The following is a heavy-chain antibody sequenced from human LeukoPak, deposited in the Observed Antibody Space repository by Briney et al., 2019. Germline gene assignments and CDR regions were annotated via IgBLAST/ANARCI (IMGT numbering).Heavy chain of an antibody. V-gene: IGHV4-59*08. Sequence: PSETLSLTCTVSGDSISTYYWSWIRQPPGKGLEWIGYIHYSGSTNYNPSLRRRVTISVDTSKNQVSLKLSSATAADTAVYFCARRAINSVMFDYWGQGTLVTVSS. CDR2: IHYSGST. J-gene: IGHJ4*02. D-gene: IGHD3-16*01. CDR1: GDSISTYY. CDR3: ARRAINSVMFDY.